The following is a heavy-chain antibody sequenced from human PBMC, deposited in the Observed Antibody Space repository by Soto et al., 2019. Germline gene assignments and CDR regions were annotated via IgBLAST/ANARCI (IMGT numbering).Heavy chain of an antibody. J-gene: IGHJ6*02. V-gene: IGHV1-8*01. CDR3: ARELNQNYDYVWGSYRNYGMDV. CDR1: GYTFTSYD. Sequence: QVQLVQSGAEVKKPGASVKVSCKASGYTFTSYDINWVRQATGQGLEWMGWMNSNSGNTGYAQKFQGRVTMTRNTSISTAYMELSSLRSEDTAVYYCARELNQNYDYVWGSYRNYGMDVWGQGTTVTVSS. D-gene: IGHD3-16*02. CDR2: MNSNSGNT.